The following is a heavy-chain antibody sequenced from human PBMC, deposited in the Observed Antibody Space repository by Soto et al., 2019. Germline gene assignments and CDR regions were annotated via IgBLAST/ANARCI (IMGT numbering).Heavy chain of an antibody. CDR1: GFTFSSYA. J-gene: IGHJ6*02. Sequence: GGSLRLSCAASGFTFSSYAMHWVRQAPGKGLEWVAVISYDGSNKYYADSVKGRFTISRDNSKNTLYLQMNSLRAEDTAVYYCAREKAGHAFYYGMDVWGQGTTVTVSS. D-gene: IGHD3-10*01. CDR2: ISYDGSNK. V-gene: IGHV3-30-3*01. CDR3: AREKAGHAFYYGMDV.